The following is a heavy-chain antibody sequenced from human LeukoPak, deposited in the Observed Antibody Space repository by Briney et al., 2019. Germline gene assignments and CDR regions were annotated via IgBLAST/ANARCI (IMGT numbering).Heavy chain of an antibody. Sequence: SETLSLTCTVSGGSISSYYWNWIRQPPGKGLEWIGYIFYSGSTYYSPSLKSRVTISLDTSRNQFSLKLNSVTAADTAVYYCAKSNGYGLVDIWGQGTMVTVSS. CDR2: IFYSGST. D-gene: IGHD3-10*01. V-gene: IGHV4-59*12. J-gene: IGHJ3*02. CDR1: GGSISSYY. CDR3: AKSNGYGLVDI.